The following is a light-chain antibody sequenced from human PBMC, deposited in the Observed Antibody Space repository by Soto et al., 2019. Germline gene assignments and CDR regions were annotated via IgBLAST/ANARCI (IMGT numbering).Light chain of an antibody. J-gene: IGLJ1*01. V-gene: IGLV2-8*01. CDR3: SSYAGSNNFV. CDR1: SSDVGGYNY. Sequence: QSALTQPPSASGSPGQSVTISCTGTSSDVGGYNYVSWYQQHPGKAPKLMIYEVSERPSGVPDRFSGSKSSNTASLTVSGLQAEGEADYSCSSYAGSNNFVFGTGTKVTVL. CDR2: EVS.